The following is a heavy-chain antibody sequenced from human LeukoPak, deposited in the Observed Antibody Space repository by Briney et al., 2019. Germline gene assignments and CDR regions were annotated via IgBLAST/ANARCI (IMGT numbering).Heavy chain of an antibody. CDR2: IRSKANSYAR. CDR3: ARDNSVRDEAWWFNP. D-gene: IGHD5-24*01. V-gene: IGHV3-73*01. CDR1: GFTFSGSG. J-gene: IGHJ5*02. Sequence: GVLRLSCAASGFTFSGSGMHWVRQAPGRGLEWVGGIRSKANSYARVYAASVKGRFTISRDDSKNTAYLQMNSLRAEDTAVYYCARDNSVRDEAWWFNPWGQGTLVTVSS.